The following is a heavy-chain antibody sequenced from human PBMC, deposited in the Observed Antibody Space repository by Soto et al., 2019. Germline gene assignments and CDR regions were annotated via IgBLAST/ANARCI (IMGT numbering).Heavy chain of an antibody. J-gene: IGHJ4*02. CDR3: AKGVGGYSYGPLYY. D-gene: IGHD5-18*01. CDR1: GFTFSSYA. CDR2: ISGSGGST. V-gene: IGHV3-23*01. Sequence: GGSLRLSCAASGFTFSSYAMSWVRQAPGKGLGWVSAISGSGGSTYYADSVKGRFTISRDNSKNTLYLQMNSLRAEDTAVYYCAKGVGGYSYGPLYYWGQGTLVTVSS.